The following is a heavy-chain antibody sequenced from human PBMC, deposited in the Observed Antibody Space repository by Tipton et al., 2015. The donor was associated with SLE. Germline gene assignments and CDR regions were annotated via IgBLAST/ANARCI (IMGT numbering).Heavy chain of an antibody. V-gene: IGHV4-38-2*02. J-gene: IGHJ4*02. D-gene: IGHD2-21*01. Sequence: TLSLTCNVSGYSISSGYYWGWIRQFPGKGVEWSGSFYHSGRTYYNPSLKSRVTISVDTSKNQFSLKLSSVTAADTAVYYCAVNVVVKVQVDYWGQGALVTVSS. CDR1: GYSISSGYY. CDR2: FYHSGRT. CDR3: AVNVVVKVQVDY.